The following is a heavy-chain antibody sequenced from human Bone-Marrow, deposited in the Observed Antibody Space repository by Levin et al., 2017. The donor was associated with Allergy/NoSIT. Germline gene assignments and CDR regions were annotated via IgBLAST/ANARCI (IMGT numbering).Heavy chain of an antibody. CDR3: AKDPMWDRYNFDMDV. D-gene: IGHD1-26*01. CDR2: IGGSGVDS. V-gene: IGHV3-23*01. J-gene: IGHJ6*02. Sequence: GGSLRLSCTASGFTFNNYGLTWVRQAPGMGLEWVASIGGSGVDSNYADSVRGRFTITRDMNTVFLQMNSLRVEDSAIYYCAKDPMWDRYNFDMDVWGQGTSVTVSS. CDR1: GFTFNNYG.